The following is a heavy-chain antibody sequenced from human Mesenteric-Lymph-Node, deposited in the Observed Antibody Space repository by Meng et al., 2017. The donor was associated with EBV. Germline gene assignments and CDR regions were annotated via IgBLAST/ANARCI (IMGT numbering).Heavy chain of an antibody. CDR2: IWYDGSNK. CDR3: AREEDGDPFDY. Sequence: QVQLVESGGGVVQPGRSLRLSCAASGFTFSSYGMHRVRQAPGKGLEWVAVIWYDGSNKYYADSVKGRFTISRDNSKNTLYLQMNSLRAEDTAVYYCAREEDGDPFDYWGQGTLVTVSS. J-gene: IGHJ4*02. CDR1: GFTFSSYG. V-gene: IGHV3-33*01. D-gene: IGHD4-17*01.